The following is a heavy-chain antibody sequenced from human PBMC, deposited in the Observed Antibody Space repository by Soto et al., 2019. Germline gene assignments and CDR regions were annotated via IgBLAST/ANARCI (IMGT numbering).Heavy chain of an antibody. V-gene: IGHV3-33*03. J-gene: IGHJ3*01. CDR1: GFSFSSYG. Sequence: LRLSCAASGFSFSSYGMHWVRQAPGKGLDWVAVIWYDGSNKYYAESVKGRFTISRDNSKNTLYVQMNSLTVEDTAVYYCARAQYTGSYFDACGVWGQGTMVTV. D-gene: IGHD1-26*01. CDR2: IWYDGSNK. CDR3: ARAQYTGSYFDACGV.